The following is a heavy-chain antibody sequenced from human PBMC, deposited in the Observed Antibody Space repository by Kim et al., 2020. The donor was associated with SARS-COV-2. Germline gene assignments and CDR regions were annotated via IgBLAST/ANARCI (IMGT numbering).Heavy chain of an antibody. Sequence: SETLSLTCTVSGGSISSGSYYWSWIRQPAGKGLEWIGRIYTSGSTNYNPSLKSRVTISVDTSKNQFSLKLSSVTAADTAVYYCARYGSGSYYNTGINNWFDPWGQGTLVTVSS. J-gene: IGHJ5*02. CDR3: ARYGSGSYYNTGINNWFDP. CDR1: GGSISSGSYY. D-gene: IGHD3-10*01. CDR2: IYTSGST. V-gene: IGHV4-61*02.